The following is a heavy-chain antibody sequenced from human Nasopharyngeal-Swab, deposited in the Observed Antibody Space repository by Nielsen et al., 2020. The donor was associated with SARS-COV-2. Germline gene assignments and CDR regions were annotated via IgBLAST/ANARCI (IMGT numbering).Heavy chain of an antibody. V-gene: IGHV4-39*07. Sequence: SETLSLTCTFSGCSISRSRYYWGWIRQPPVKGLELIGSIYYSGSTNYNPSLKSRVTISVDTSKNQFSLKLSSVTAADTAVYYCARRSLGYYDSSGSAVHVAFDIWGQGTMVTVSS. J-gene: IGHJ3*02. CDR3: ARRSLGYYDSSGSAVHVAFDI. CDR2: IYYSGST. CDR1: GCSISRSRYY. D-gene: IGHD3-22*01.